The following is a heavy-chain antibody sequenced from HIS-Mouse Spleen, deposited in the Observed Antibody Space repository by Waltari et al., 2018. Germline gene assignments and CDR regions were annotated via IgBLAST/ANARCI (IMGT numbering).Heavy chain of an antibody. CDR1: GGSFSGYY. V-gene: IGHV4-34*01. D-gene: IGHD6-13*01. CDR3: ARGLVAAAGSGGRDFDY. J-gene: IGHJ4*02. Sequence: QVQLQQWGAGLLKPSETLSLTCAVYGGSFSGYYWSWIRQPPGKGLEWIGEINHSGSTNYHPSLKSRVTISVDTSKNQFSLKLSSVTAADTAVYYCARGLVAAAGSGGRDFDYWGQGTLVTVSS. CDR2: INHSGST.